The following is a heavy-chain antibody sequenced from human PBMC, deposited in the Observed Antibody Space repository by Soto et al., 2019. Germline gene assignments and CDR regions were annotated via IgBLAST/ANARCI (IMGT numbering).Heavy chain of an antibody. V-gene: IGHV3-11*03. Sequence: GGSLRLSCAASGFTFSDHYMSWMRQAPGKGLEWVSYISSSSSYTNYADSVKGRFTISRDNAKNSLYLQMNSLRAEDTAVYYCARYLGYCSSTSCYEVNFDYWGQGTLVTV. CDR1: GFTFSDHY. CDR2: ISSSSSYT. CDR3: ARYLGYCSSTSCYEVNFDY. J-gene: IGHJ4*02. D-gene: IGHD2-2*01.